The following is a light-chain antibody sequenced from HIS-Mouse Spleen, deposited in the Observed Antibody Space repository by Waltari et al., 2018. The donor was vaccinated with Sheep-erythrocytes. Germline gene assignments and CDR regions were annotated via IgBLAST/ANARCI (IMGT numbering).Light chain of an antibody. J-gene: IGKJ2*01. CDR2: AAS. CDR1: QGISSY. Sequence: AIRMTQSPSSLSAATGYRVTITCRASQGISSYLAWYQQKPGKAPKLLIYAASTLQSWVPSRFSGSGSGTDFTLTISCLQSEDFATYYCQQYYSYPYTFGQGTKLEIK. CDR3: QQYYSYPYT. V-gene: IGKV1-8*01.